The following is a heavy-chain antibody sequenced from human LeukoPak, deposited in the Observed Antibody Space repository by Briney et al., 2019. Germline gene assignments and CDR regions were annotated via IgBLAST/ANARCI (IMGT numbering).Heavy chain of an antibody. CDR3: ARGSTYYDSSGQVPFDY. CDR1: GFTFSHYS. CDR2: ISGSSSTI. V-gene: IGHV3-48*01. J-gene: IGHJ4*02. D-gene: IGHD3-22*01. Sequence: PGGSLRLSCVASGFTFSHYSMNWVRQAPGKGLEWGSYISGSSSTIYYADSVKGRFTISRDNGKNTLYLQMNSLRAEDTAVYYCARGSTYYDSSGQVPFDYWGQGTLVTVSS.